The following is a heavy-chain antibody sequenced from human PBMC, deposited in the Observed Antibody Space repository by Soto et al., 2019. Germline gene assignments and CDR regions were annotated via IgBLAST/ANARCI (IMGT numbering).Heavy chain of an antibody. CDR2: IYSSGST. D-gene: IGHD3-22*01. CDR3: ARDLFSHSYDSSGYYHPWFDP. CDR1: CGSVSNGGYH. V-gene: IGHV4-61*08. J-gene: IGHJ5*02. Sequence: TLPHPSTVSCGSVSNGGYHRSFNRKTPRKGQELIGYIYSSGSTNYNPSLKSRVTISVDTSKNQFSLKLSSVTAADTAVYYCARDLFSHSYDSSGYYHPWFDPWGQGTLVTVSS.